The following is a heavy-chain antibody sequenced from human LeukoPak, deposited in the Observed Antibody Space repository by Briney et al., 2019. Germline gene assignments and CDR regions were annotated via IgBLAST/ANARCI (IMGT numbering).Heavy chain of an antibody. J-gene: IGHJ6*02. CDR2: ISSSSSYI. D-gene: IGHD1-7*01. CDR3: ARVSRDWNYVLFYYGMDV. CDR1: GFTFSSYS. Sequence: GGSLILSCAASGFTFSSYSMNWVRQAPGKGLEWVSSISSSSSYIYYADSVKGRFTISRDNAKNSLYLQMNSLRAEDTAVYYCARVSRDWNYVLFYYGMDVWGQGTTVTVSS. V-gene: IGHV3-21*01.